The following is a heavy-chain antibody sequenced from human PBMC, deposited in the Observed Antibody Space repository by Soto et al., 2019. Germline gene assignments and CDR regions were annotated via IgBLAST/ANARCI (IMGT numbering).Heavy chain of an antibody. Sequence: GGSLRLSCAASGFTFSSYAMSWVRQAPGKGLEWVSAISGSGGSTYYADSMKGRFTISRDNSKNTLYLQMNSLRAEDTAVYYCAKEPGGRGYSYGSHDAFDIWGQGTMVTVSS. D-gene: IGHD5-18*01. CDR1: GFTFSSYA. J-gene: IGHJ3*02. CDR3: AKEPGGRGYSYGSHDAFDI. V-gene: IGHV3-23*01. CDR2: ISGSGGST.